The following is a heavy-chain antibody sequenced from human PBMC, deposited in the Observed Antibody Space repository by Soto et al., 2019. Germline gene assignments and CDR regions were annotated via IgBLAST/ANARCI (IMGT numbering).Heavy chain of an antibody. V-gene: IGHV3-53*01. CDR3: ARDSPTYSSRSSTSGMDV. CDR1: GFRFSGNY. J-gene: IGHJ6*02. CDR2: IYSGGST. D-gene: IGHD6-13*01. Sequence: XVSLRLTGAASGFRFSGNYRGGVRKAPGKGLEWVTVIYSGGSTYYADSVKGRFTISRDNSKNTLYLQMNSLRAEATAVYYCARDSPTYSSRSSTSGMDVWGQGTTVTFS.